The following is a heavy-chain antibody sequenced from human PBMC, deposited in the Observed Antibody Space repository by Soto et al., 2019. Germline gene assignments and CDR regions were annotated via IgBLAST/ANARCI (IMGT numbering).Heavy chain of an antibody. D-gene: IGHD1-26*01. V-gene: IGHV4-4*02. J-gene: IGHJ6*02. CDR2: IYHSGST. CDR1: GGSISSSNW. CDR3: ARDGGYSGSYYYYYGMDV. Sequence: SETLSLTCAVSGGSISSSNWWSWVRQPPGKGLEWIGEIYHSGSTNYNPSLKSRVTISVDKSKNQFFLKLSSVTAADTAVYYCARDGGYSGSYYYYYGMDVWGQGTTVTVSS.